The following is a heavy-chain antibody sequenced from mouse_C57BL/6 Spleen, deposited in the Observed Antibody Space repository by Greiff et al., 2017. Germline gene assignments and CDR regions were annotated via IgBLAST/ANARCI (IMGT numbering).Heavy chain of an antibody. CDR2: INPNNGGT. Sequence: VQLQQSGAELVRPGTSVKMSCKASGYTFTNYWIGWAKQRPGHGLEWIGDINPNNGGTIYNQKFKGKATLTVDKSSSTAYMELRSLTSEDTAVYYCARSGGPRYFDYWGQGTTLTVSS. V-gene: IGHV1-63*01. CDR1: GYTFTNYW. CDR3: ARSGGPRYFDY. J-gene: IGHJ2*01. D-gene: IGHD3-2*02.